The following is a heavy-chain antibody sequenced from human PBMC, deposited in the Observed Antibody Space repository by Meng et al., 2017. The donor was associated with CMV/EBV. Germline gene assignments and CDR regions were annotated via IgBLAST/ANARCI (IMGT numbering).Heavy chain of an antibody. CDR1: GYTFTTFG. CDR3: ARDSGGERITIFGVVIPTQYYYGMDV. CDR2: ISGYNANT. Sequence: ASVKVSCKASGYTFTTFGISWVRQAPGQGLEWMGWISGYNANTKYAQKFQGRVTMTTDTSTSTAYMELSSLRSEDTAVYYCARDSGGERITIFGVVIPTQYYYGMDVWGQGTTVTVSS. V-gene: IGHV1-18*01. D-gene: IGHD3-3*01. J-gene: IGHJ6*02.